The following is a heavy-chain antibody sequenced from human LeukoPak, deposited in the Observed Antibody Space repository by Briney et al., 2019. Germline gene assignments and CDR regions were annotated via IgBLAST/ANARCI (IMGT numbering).Heavy chain of an antibody. V-gene: IGHV3-23*01. CDR2: ISGSGAST. Sequence: GGSLRLSCAASGFIFTNYFMSWVRQAPGRGLEWISGISGSGASTYYADSVRGRFTISRDDSRNTLYLQMNSLRGDDTAVYYCAKDVGKWESLHFFDHWGQGTLVTVSS. D-gene: IGHD1-26*01. CDR3: AKDVGKWESLHFFDH. J-gene: IGHJ4*02. CDR1: GFIFTNYF.